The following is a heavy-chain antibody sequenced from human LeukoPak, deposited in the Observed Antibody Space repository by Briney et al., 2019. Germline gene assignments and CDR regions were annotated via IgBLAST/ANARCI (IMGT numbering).Heavy chain of an antibody. Sequence: SETLSLTCAVYGGSFSGYYWSWIRQPPGKGLEWIGEINHSGSTNYNPSLKSRVTISVDTSKNQFSLKLSSVTAADTAVYCCARFTSVSFDYWGQGTLVTVSS. CDR1: GGSFSGYY. V-gene: IGHV4-34*01. J-gene: IGHJ4*02. CDR2: INHSGST. CDR3: ARFTSVSFDY. D-gene: IGHD3-16*01.